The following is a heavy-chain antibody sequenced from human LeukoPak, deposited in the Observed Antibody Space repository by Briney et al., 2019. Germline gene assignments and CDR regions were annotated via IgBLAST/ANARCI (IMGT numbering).Heavy chain of an antibody. CDR3: ARDYDRLGEDAFDI. J-gene: IGHJ3*02. D-gene: IGHD3-10*02. V-gene: IGHV3-30*04. CDR2: ISYDGSNK. Sequence: PGRSLRLSCAASGFTFSSYAMHWVRQAPGKGLEWVAVISYDGSNKYYADSVKGRFTISRDNSKNTLYLQMNGLRAEDTAVYYCARDYDRLGEDAFDIWGQGTMVTVSP. CDR1: GFTFSSYA.